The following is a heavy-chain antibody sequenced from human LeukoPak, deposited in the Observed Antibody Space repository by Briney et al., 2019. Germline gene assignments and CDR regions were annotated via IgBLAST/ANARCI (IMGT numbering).Heavy chain of an antibody. CDR3: AKAGPLVGPYYFDY. J-gene: IGHJ4*02. CDR1: GFTFTSYA. Sequence: GGSLRLSCAASGFTFTSYAMNWVRQAPGKGLEWVSAISGSGVSTYYADSVKGRFTISRDNSKNMLYLQMNSLRAEDTAVYYCAKAGPLVGPYYFDYWGQGTLVTVSS. D-gene: IGHD1-26*01. CDR2: ISGSGVST. V-gene: IGHV3-23*01.